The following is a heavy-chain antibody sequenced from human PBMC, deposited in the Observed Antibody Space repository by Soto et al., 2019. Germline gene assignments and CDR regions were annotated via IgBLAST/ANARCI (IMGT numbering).Heavy chain of an antibody. CDR1: GFTFSSYS. J-gene: IGHJ3*02. D-gene: IGHD1-26*01. CDR2: ISSSSSYI. V-gene: IGHV3-21*01. Sequence: EVQLVESGGGLVKPGGSLRLSCAASGFTFSSYSMNWVRQAPGKGLEWVSSISSSSSYIYYADSVKGRFTIPRDNAKNSLYLQMNSLRAEDTAVYYCARDFGRGGSFFFPRAFDIWGQGTMVTVSS. CDR3: ARDFGRGGSFFFPRAFDI.